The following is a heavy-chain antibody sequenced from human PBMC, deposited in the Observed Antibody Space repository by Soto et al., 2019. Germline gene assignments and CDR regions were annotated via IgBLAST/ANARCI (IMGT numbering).Heavy chain of an antibody. CDR3: AVGSVDIVPTGMHPFDP. D-gene: IGHD5-12*01. CDR2: IIPIFGTA. Sequence: QVQLVQSGAEVKKPGSSVKVSCKASGGTFSNYAISWVRQAPGQGLEWMGGIIPIFGTANYAQKFQGRVTITADESTSTGYMKLISVRSEDTAIYYCAVGSVDIVPTGMHPFDPWGQGTLVTVSS. V-gene: IGHV1-69*12. J-gene: IGHJ5*02. CDR1: GGTFSNYA.